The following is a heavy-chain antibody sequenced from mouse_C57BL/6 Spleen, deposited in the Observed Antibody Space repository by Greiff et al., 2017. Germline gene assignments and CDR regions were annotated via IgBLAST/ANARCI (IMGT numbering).Heavy chain of an antibody. Sequence: VQLQQSGPELVKPGASVKIPCKASGYTFTDYNMDWVKQSHGKSLEWIGDINPNNGGTIYNQKFKGKATLTVDKSSSTAYMGLRSLTSEDTAVYDCARRGITTVVAKSPDWYFDVWGTGTTVTVSS. CDR1: GYTFTDYN. J-gene: IGHJ1*03. CDR3: ARRGITTVVAKSPDWYFDV. V-gene: IGHV1-18*01. D-gene: IGHD1-1*01. CDR2: INPNNGGT.